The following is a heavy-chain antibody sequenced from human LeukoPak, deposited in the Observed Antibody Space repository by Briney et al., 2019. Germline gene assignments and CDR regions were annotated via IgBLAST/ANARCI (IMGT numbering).Heavy chain of an antibody. J-gene: IGHJ4*02. Sequence: SETLSLTCTVSGGSISSGDYYWSWIRQPPGKGLEWIGYIYYSGSTYYNPSLKSRVTISVDTSKNQLSLKLSSVTAADTAVYYCAREKGEAVAGTFDYWGQGTLVTVSS. D-gene: IGHD6-19*01. CDR1: GGSISSGDYY. CDR2: IYYSGST. V-gene: IGHV4-30-4*01. CDR3: AREKGEAVAGTFDY.